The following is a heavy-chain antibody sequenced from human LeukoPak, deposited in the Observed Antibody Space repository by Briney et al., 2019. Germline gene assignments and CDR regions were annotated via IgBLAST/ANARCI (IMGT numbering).Heavy chain of an antibody. CDR3: AKASSASPSCLNL. CDR1: GFTFSDYG. V-gene: IGHV3-30*02. CDR2: IRHDGSNK. D-gene: IGHD2-2*01. Sequence: GGSLRLSCAASGFTFSDYGMYWVRQAPGKGLEWVAVIRHDGSNKYYADSVKGRFTISRDNFKNTLYPQMNSLGAEDTAMYYCAKASSASPSCLNLWGQGTLVTVSS. J-gene: IGHJ5*02.